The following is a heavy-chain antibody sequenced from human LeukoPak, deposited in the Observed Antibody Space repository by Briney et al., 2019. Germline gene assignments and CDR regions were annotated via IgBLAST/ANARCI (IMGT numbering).Heavy chain of an antibody. CDR3: ARGSGYSPLGDY. CDR1: GYTFTGYY. V-gene: IGHV1-18*04. Sequence: ASVKVSCKASGYTFTGYYMHWVRQAPGQGLEWMGWISAYNGNTNYAQKLQGRVTMTTDTSTSTAYMELRSLRSDDTAVYYCARGSGYSPLGDYWGQGTLVTVSS. CDR2: ISAYNGNT. J-gene: IGHJ4*02. D-gene: IGHD3-22*01.